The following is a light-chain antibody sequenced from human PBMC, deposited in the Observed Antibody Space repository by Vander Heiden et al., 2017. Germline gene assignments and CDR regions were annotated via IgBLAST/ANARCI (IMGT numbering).Light chain of an antibody. CDR3: QSYDSGLTGYVV. Sequence: QSVLTQPHSVSVAPGQRVTIACTGRSSHIGAGYDVHWYQQVPRTAPKLLIYGNTNRPSGVPDRFSGSKSGTSASLAITGLQAEDEADYYCQSYDSGLTGYVVFGGGTKLTVL. CDR2: GNT. J-gene: IGLJ2*01. V-gene: IGLV1-40*01. CDR1: SSHIGAGYD.